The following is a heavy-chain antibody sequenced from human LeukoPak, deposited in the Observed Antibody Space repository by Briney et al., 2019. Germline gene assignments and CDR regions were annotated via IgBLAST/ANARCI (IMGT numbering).Heavy chain of an antibody. CDR1: GGTFSSYA. CDR2: IIPIFGTA. CDR3: AGHYGSGSYYNLYYFDY. J-gene: IGHJ4*02. D-gene: IGHD3-10*01. V-gene: IGHV1-69*13. Sequence: SVKVSCKASGGTFSSYAISWVRQAPGQGLEWMGGIIPIFGTANYAQKFQGRVTITADESTSTAYMELSSLRSEDTAVYYCAGHYGSGSYYNLYYFDYWGQGTLVTVSS.